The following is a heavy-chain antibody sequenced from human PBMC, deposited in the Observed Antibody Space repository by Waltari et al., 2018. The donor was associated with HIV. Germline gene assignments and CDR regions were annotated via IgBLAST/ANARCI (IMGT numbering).Heavy chain of an antibody. V-gene: IGHV1-2*02. CDR3: ATGEGCNTLLDR. D-gene: IGHD3-3*01. Sequence: QAQLVQSGTEVKKPGASVRVSCKASAYTFPAYYIHWVRRAPGKGLEWMGWDNPNTGSKYFKQNFQVRVAMTRDTSITTAFMELSSLTYDDTAVYYCATGEGCNTLLDRWGQGTLVAVAS. CDR2: DNPNTGSK. J-gene: IGHJ5*02. CDR1: AYTFPAYY.